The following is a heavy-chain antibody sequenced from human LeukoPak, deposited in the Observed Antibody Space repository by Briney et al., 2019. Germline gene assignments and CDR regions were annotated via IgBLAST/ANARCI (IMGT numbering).Heavy chain of an antibody. V-gene: IGHV3-49*04. CDR1: GFTFGDYA. J-gene: IGHJ5*02. D-gene: IGHD2-2*01. Sequence: PGRSLRLSCTASGFTFGDYAMSWVRQAPGKGLEWVGFIRSKAYGGTTEYAASVKGRFTISRDDSKSIAYLQMNSLKTEDTAVYYCTRDLSAYCSSTSCYNRFDPWGQGTLVTVSS. CDR2: IRSKAYGGTT. CDR3: TRDLSAYCSSTSCYNRFDP.